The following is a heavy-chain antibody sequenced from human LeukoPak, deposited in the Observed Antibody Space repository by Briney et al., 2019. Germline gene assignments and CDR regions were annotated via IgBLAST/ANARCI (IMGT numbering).Heavy chain of an antibody. CDR2: ISYDGSNK. CDR1: GFTFSSYG. Sequence: PGRSLKLSCAASGFTFSSYGMHWVRQAPGKGLEWVAVISYDGSNKYYADSVKGRFTISRDNSKNTLYLQMNSLRAEDTAVYYCAKDHSIVAPTLQYYYYGMDVWGKGTTVTVSS. CDR3: AKDHSIVAPTLQYYYYGMDV. V-gene: IGHV3-30*18. J-gene: IGHJ6*04. D-gene: IGHD5-12*01.